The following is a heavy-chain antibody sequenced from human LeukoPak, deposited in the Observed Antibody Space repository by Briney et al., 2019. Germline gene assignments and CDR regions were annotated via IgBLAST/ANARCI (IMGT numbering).Heavy chain of an antibody. J-gene: IGHJ6*03. CDR1: GGSISSSSYY. CDR2: RYYSGST. Sequence: SETLSLTCTVSGGSISSSSYYWGWIRQPPGKGLEWTGSRYYSGSTNYNPSLKSRVTISVDTFKNQFSLKLSSVTAADTAVYYCARGGYSVLRYFYWSNYYYYMDVWGKGTTVTISS. CDR3: ARGGYSVLRYFYWSNYYYYMDV. V-gene: IGHV4-39*07. D-gene: IGHD3-9*01.